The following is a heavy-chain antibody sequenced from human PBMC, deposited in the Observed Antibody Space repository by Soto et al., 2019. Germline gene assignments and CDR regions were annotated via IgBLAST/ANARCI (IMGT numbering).Heavy chain of an antibody. D-gene: IGHD6-19*01. CDR3: AREKWLVRRNDPFDI. Sequence: QVQLVQSGAEVKKPGASVKVSCKASGYTFINYYMHWVRQAPGQGLEWMGIINPNGGSTTYAQKFQGRVTLTRDTSTNTVKMELSSLRSEDTAVYYCAREKWLVRRNDPFDIWGQGTMVTVSS. V-gene: IGHV1-46*01. J-gene: IGHJ3*02. CDR1: GYTFINYY. CDR2: INPNGGST.